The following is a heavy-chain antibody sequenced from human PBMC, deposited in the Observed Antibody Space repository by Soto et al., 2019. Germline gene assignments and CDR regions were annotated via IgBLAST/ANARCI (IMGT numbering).Heavy chain of an antibody. J-gene: IGHJ6*02. CDR1: GFTFSSYA. Sequence: GGSLRLSCAASGFTFSSYAMHWVRQAPGKGLEWVAVISYDGSNKYYADSVKGRFTISRDNSKNTLYLQMNSLRAEDTAVYYCARDACITGTTCGYYYYGMDVWGQGTTVTVSS. CDR2: ISYDGSNK. CDR3: ARDACITGTTCGYYYYGMDV. V-gene: IGHV3-30-3*01. D-gene: IGHD1-7*01.